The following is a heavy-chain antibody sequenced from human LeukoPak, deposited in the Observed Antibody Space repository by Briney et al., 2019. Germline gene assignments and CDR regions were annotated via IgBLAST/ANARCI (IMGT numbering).Heavy chain of an antibody. CDR2: ISSSGSTI. Sequence: QSGGSLRLSCAASGFTFSSYEMNRVRQAPGKGLEWVSYISSSGSTIYYADSVKGRFTLSRDESRNTVYLQMNDLRVEDTAIYYCAKANWVSNADAVWWGQGTRVTVSS. J-gene: IGHJ4*02. D-gene: IGHD1-1*01. CDR1: GFTFSSYE. CDR3: AKANWVSNADAVW. V-gene: IGHV3-48*03.